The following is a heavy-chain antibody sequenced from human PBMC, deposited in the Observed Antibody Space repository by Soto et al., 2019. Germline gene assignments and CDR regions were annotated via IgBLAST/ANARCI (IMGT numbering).Heavy chain of an antibody. V-gene: IGHV4-39*01. J-gene: IGHJ4*02. CDR1: GDSISSSSYY. Sequence: QLQLQESGPGLVKPSETLSLTCTVSGDSISSSSYYWGWIRQPPGKGLEWIGNISYSGSTYYNPSLKSRVSIYVYTSKHQFSLKLRSVTAADTAVYYCARRPYYYGSGSYQRYFDYRGQGTLVTVSS. D-gene: IGHD3-10*01. CDR2: ISYSGST. CDR3: ARRPYYYGSGSYQRYFDY.